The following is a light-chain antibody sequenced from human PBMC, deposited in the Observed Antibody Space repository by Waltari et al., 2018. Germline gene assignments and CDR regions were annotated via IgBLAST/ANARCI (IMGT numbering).Light chain of an antibody. J-gene: IGLJ2*01. CDR3: QVWDSSSDQGVV. CDR2: EDS. Sequence: SYVLTQPPSVSVAPGQTARITCGGNNIGSKSGHWYQQKPGQAPVLVVYEDSDRPSGIPERFSGSNSGNTATLTISRVEAGDEADYYCQVWDSSSDQGVVFGGGTKLTVL. V-gene: IGLV3-21*02. CDR1: NIGSKS.